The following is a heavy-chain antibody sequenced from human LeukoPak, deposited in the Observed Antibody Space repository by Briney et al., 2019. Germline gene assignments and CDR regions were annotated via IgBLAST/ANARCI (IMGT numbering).Heavy chain of an antibody. CDR2: IKQDGSEK. J-gene: IGHJ4*02. D-gene: IGHD6-13*01. CDR1: GFTFSSYW. Sequence: GGSLRLSCAASGFTFSSYWMSWVRQAPGKGLEWVANIKQDGSEKYYVDSVKGRFTISRDNAKNSLYLQMNSLRAEDTAVYYCARGGVFIAAAVGYFDYWGQGTLVTVSS. CDR3: ARGGVFIAAAVGYFDY. V-gene: IGHV3-7*01.